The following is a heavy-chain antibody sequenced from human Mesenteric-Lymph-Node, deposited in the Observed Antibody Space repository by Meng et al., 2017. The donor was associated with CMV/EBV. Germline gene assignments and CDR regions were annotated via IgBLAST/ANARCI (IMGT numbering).Heavy chain of an antibody. J-gene: IGHJ6*02. CDR2: ITSYGNTK. Sequence: GGSLRLSCVASGFTFSSYEMNWVRQAPGKGLEWVSYITSYGNTKYYADSVKGRFTISRDNVKNSLYLQVNSLRAEDTAVYYCARDMRVPAVGYHYYGMDVWGQGTTVTVSS. CDR1: GFTFSSYE. CDR3: ARDMRVPAVGYHYYGMDV. D-gene: IGHD2-2*01. V-gene: IGHV3-48*03.